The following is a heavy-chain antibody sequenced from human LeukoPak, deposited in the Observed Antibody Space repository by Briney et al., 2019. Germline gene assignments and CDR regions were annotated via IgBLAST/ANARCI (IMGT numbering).Heavy chain of an antibody. CDR3: ARRHYYDFWTGRENSFDY. J-gene: IGHJ4*02. CDR2: INPNSGNT. D-gene: IGHD3-3*01. V-gene: IGHV1-8*03. Sequence: ASVKVSCKASGYTFTSYDINWVRQATGQGLEWMGWINPNSGNTGYAQKFQGRVTITRNTSINTAYMELSSLRSEDTAVYYCARRHYYDFWTGRENSFDYWGQGTLVTVSS. CDR1: GYTFTSYD.